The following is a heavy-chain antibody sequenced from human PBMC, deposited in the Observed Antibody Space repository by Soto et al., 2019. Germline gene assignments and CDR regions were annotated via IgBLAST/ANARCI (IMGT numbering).Heavy chain of an antibody. CDR3: AKLCDSGGYYRFDY. D-gene: IGHD3-22*01. Sequence: PVGSLRLSCAASGFTFSSYAMSWVRQAPGKGLEWVSAISGSGGSTYYADSVKGRFTISRDNSKNTLYLQMNSLRAEDTAVYYCAKLCDSGGYYRFDYWGQGTLVTVSS. V-gene: IGHV3-23*01. CDR1: GFTFSSYA. CDR2: ISGSGGST. J-gene: IGHJ4*02.